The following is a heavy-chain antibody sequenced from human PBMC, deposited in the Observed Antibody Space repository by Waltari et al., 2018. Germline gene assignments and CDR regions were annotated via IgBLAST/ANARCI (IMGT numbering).Heavy chain of an antibody. CDR3: AKSYGDYEAFDY. CDR1: GFTFSSYA. J-gene: IGHJ4*02. V-gene: IGHV3-23*01. D-gene: IGHD4-17*01. Sequence: EVQLLESGGGLVQPGGSLRLSCAASGFTFSSYAMSWVRQAPGKGLEWVSAISGSGGSTDYADSVKGRFTISRDNSKNTLYLQMNSLRAEDTAVYYCAKSYGDYEAFDYWGQGTLVTVSS. CDR2: ISGSGGST.